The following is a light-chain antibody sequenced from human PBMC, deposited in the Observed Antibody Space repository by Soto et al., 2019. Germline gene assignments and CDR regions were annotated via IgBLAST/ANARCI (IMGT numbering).Light chain of an antibody. CDR1: QSISTW. CDR2: DAS. Sequence: DIQMTQSPSTLSASVGDRVTITCRASQSISTWLAWYRQKPGKAPNLLIYDASSLESGVPSRFSGSGSGTEFPLNISSLQPDDFATYYCQQYSSVSPYTFGQGTKLEIK. CDR3: QQYSSVSPYT. V-gene: IGKV1-5*01. J-gene: IGKJ2*01.